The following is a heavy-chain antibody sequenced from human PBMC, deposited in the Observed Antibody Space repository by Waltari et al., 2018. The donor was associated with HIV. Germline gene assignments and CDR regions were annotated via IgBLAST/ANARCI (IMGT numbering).Heavy chain of an antibody. CDR3: ARDLKGNSDYDEGLLFDF. CDR2: IYYFGGT. CDR1: GGSLSGYY. J-gene: IGHJ4*02. V-gene: IGHV4-4*07. D-gene: IGHD3-16*01. Sequence: QLQLQESGPGLAKSSETLSLTCTVSGGSLSGYYWSWIRQSAEKGLEWIGRIYYFGGTNYNPSLKRRASISIDTSMNRFSLQLASVTAADTAIYYCARDLKGNSDYDEGLLFDFWGQGLLVSVSS.